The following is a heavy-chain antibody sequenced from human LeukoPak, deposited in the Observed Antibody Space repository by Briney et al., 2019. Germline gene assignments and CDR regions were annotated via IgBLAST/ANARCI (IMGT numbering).Heavy chain of an antibody. CDR3: ARDRGKSGWYFDL. D-gene: IGHD4-23*01. CDR2: IYYSGTT. CDR1: GDSIRRYY. V-gene: IGHV4-59*01. Sequence: ASETLSLTCSVSGDSIRRYYGSWIRQPLGKGLEWIGYIYYSGTTYYNHSLKSRVTISVDTSKNQFSLKLTSVTAADTAVYYCARDRGKSGWYFDLWGRGSLVTVSS. J-gene: IGHJ2*01.